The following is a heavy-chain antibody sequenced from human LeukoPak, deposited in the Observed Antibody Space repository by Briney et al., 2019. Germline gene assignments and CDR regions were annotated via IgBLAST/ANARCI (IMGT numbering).Heavy chain of an antibody. V-gene: IGHV1-18*01. D-gene: IGHD2-15*01. CDR3: ASLVVAAATRSYFDY. J-gene: IGHJ4*02. CDR2: ISAYNGNT. Sequence: ASVKVSCKASGYTFTSYGISWVRQAPGQGLEWMGWISAYNGNTNYAQKLQGRVTMTTDTSTSTAYMELRSLRSDDTAVYYCASLVVAAATRSYFDYWGQGTLVTVSS. CDR1: GYTFTSYG.